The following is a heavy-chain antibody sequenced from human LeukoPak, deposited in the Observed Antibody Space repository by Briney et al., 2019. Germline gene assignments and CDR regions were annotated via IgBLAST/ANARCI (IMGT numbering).Heavy chain of an antibody. CDR3: ARGEYSSGWLFDY. D-gene: IGHD6-19*01. J-gene: IGHJ4*02. V-gene: IGHV4-34*01. Sequence: SETLSLTCAVYGGSFSGYYWSWVGQPPGKGGEGSGEINHSGSTNYNPTLTSRVTISVDTSKNQFSLKLSSVTAADTAVYYCARGEYSSGWLFDYWGQGTLVTVSS. CDR2: INHSGST. CDR1: GGSFSGYY.